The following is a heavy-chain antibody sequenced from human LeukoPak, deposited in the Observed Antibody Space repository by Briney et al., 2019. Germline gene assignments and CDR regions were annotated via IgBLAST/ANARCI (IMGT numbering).Heavy chain of an antibody. CDR1: GFTFSSYG. V-gene: IGHV3-23*01. CDR3: AKYHTMIVREKYYFDY. Sequence: GGSLRLSCAASGFTFSSYGMSWVRQAPGKGLGSVSAIGCSGGSTYYADSVKGRFNISRDNSKNTLYLQMNSLRAEDTAVYYCAKYHTMIVREKYYFDYWGQGTLVTVSS. CDR2: IGCSGGST. D-gene: IGHD3-22*01. J-gene: IGHJ4*02.